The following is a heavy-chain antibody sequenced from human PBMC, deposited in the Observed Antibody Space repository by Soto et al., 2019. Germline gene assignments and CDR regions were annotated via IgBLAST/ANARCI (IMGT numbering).Heavy chain of an antibody. Sequence: GGSLRLSCAASGFTFRNAWINWVRQAPGKGLERVGRIKRKTDGGTTDFAAPVKGRFAISRDDSKNMAYLQMNSLKTEDTGIYYCSIDSYCTKIVVRFDYWRHGSLVTVSS. CDR1: GFTFRNAW. CDR3: SIDSYCTKIVVRFDY. CDR2: IKRKTDGGTT. D-gene: IGHD3-22*01. V-gene: IGHV3-15*07. J-gene: IGHJ4*01.